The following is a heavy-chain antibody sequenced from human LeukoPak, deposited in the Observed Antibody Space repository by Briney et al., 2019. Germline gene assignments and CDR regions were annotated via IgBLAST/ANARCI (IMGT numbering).Heavy chain of an antibody. J-gene: IGHJ4*02. Sequence: SQTLSLTCTVSGGSISSGSCYWSWIRQPAGKGLEWIGRIYTSGSTNYNPSLKSRVTISVDTSKNQFSLKLSSVTAADTAVYYCARAPYCGGDCFALTHWGQGTLVTVSS. CDR3: ARAPYCGGDCFALTH. V-gene: IGHV4-61*02. D-gene: IGHD2-21*02. CDR2: IYTSGST. CDR1: GGSISSGSCY.